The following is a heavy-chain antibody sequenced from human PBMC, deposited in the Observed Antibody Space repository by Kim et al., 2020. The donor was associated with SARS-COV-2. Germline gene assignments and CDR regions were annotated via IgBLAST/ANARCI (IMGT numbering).Heavy chain of an antibody. D-gene: IGHD3-22*01. CDR3: ARAYYDTSGYFYD. J-gene: IGHJ4*02. Sequence: NYAQRFQGRVTITADESTSTAYMELSSLRSEDTAVYYCARAYYDTSGYFYDWGQGTLVTVSS. V-gene: IGHV1-69*01.